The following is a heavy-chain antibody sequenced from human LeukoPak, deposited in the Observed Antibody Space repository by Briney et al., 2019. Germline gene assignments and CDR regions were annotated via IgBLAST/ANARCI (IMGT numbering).Heavy chain of an antibody. CDR1: GFTFTIYW. V-gene: IGHV3-74*01. J-gene: IGHJ4*01. CDR3: ARDGDGAVDFDS. D-gene: IGHD5-24*01. CDR2: INRDVSSI. Sequence: PGGSLRLSCAASGFTFTIYWMRWVRHAPGKGLGWVSRINRDVSSIIYADSVNGRFTISRDNARNTLYLQIDSLRSEDTAVSYCARDGDGAVDFDSWGHGTLVTVSS.